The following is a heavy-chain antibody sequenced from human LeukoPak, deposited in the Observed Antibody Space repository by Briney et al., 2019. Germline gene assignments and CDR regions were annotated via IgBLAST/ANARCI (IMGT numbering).Heavy chain of an antibody. V-gene: IGHV4-34*01. J-gene: IGHJ4*02. CDR3: ARQSLEITFGGVIATAFDY. D-gene: IGHD3-16*02. Sequence: SETLSLTCAVYGGSFSGYYWSWIRQPPGKGLEWIGEINHSGSTNYNPSLKSRVTISVDTSKNQFSLKLSSVTAADTAVYYCARQSLEITFGGVIATAFDYWGQGTPVTVSS. CDR2: INHSGST. CDR1: GGSFSGYY.